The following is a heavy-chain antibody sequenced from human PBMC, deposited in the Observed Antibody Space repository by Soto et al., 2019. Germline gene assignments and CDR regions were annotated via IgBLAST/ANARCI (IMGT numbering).Heavy chain of an antibody. CDR2: MNPNSGNT. Sequence: ASVKVSCKASGYTFTSYDINWVRQATGQGLEWMGWMNPNSGNTGYAQKFQGRVTMTRNTSISTAYMELSSLRSEDTAVYYCARDGRIAAAGRLYYYYGMDVWGQGTTVTVSS. V-gene: IGHV1-8*01. J-gene: IGHJ6*02. D-gene: IGHD6-13*01. CDR3: ARDGRIAAAGRLYYYYGMDV. CDR1: GYTFTSYD.